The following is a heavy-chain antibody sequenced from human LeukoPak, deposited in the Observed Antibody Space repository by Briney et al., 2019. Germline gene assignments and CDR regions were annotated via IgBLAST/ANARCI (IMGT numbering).Heavy chain of an antibody. CDR2: INSNSGGT. CDR3: ARDLSAGGSPEGKNTFDI. CDR1: GYTFTGYY. J-gene: IGHJ3*02. D-gene: IGHD6-13*01. Sequence: GASVKVSCKASGYTFTGYYMHWVRQAPGQGLEWMGWINSNSGGTNYAQKFQGWVTMTRDTSISTAYMELSRLRSDDTAVYYCARDLSAGGSPEGKNTFDIWGQGTMVTVSS. V-gene: IGHV1-2*04.